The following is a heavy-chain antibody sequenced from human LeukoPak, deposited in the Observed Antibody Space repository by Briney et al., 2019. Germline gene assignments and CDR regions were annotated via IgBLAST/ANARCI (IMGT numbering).Heavy chain of an antibody. CDR2: FDPEDGET. CDR3: AAAPRGQLERPGY. J-gene: IGHJ4*02. V-gene: IGHV1-24*01. D-gene: IGHD1-1*01. Sequence: ASVKVSCKVSGYTLTELPMHWVRQAPGKGLEWMGGFDPEDGETIYAQKFQDRVTMTEDTSTDTAYMEVSSLRSEDTAVYYCAAAPRGQLERPGYWGQGTLVTVSS. CDR1: GYTLTELP.